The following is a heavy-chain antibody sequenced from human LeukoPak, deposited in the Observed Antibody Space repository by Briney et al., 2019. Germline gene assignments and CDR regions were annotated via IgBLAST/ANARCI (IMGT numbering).Heavy chain of an antibody. D-gene: IGHD3-16*02. CDR1: GYTFTSYA. CDR2: IHPSTGNP. Sequence: ASVKVSCKASGYTFTSYAMNWVRQAPGQGLEWMGWIHPSTGNPTYAQDFTGRFVFSLDTSVSTTYLQISSLKAEDTAVYYCARAYQRLGQLSLPDYWGQGTLVTVSS. CDR3: ARAYQRLGQLSLPDY. J-gene: IGHJ4*02. V-gene: IGHV7-4-1*02.